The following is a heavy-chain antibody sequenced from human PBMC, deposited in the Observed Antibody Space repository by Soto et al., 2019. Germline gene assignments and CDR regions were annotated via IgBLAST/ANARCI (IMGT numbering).Heavy chain of an antibody. CDR2: IYHSGST. Sequence: SETLSLTCSVSGGSINSGRSSWNWIRQSPGKGLEWIAYIYHSGSTYYNPSLKSRVTISVDRSENQFSLKLTSVTAADTAVYYCVRESATSGPNWFDTWGPGILVTVSS. V-gene: IGHV4-30-2*06. J-gene: IGHJ5*02. D-gene: IGHD6-13*01. CDR1: GGSINSGRSS. CDR3: VRESATSGPNWFDT.